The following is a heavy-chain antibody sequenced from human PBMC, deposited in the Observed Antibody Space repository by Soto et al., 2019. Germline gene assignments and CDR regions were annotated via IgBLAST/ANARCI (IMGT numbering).Heavy chain of an antibody. CDR1: GGSISSGGYS. V-gene: IGHV4-30-2*05. J-gene: IGHJ3*02. CDR2: IYHSGST. CDR3: ARGGDSGGPVSPIDAFDI. Sequence: SETLSLTCAVSGGSISSGGYSWSWIRQPPGKGLEWIGYIYHSGSTYYNPSLKSRVTISVDTSKNQFSLKLSSVTAADTAVYYCARGGDSGGPVSPIDAFDIWGQGTMVTVSS. D-gene: IGHD1-26*01.